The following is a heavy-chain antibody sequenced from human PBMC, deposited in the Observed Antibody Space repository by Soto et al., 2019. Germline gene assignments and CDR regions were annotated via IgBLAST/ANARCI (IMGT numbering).Heavy chain of an antibody. V-gene: IGHV1-69*13. Sequence: SVKVSFKASGGTFSSYAISWVRQAPGQGLEWMGGIIPIFGTANYAQKFQGRVTITADESTSTAYMELSSLRSEDTAVYYCARDLPGYSYGHGVCWFDPWGQGTLVTVSS. CDR2: IIPIFGTA. CDR1: GGTFSSYA. J-gene: IGHJ5*02. D-gene: IGHD5-18*01. CDR3: ARDLPGYSYGHGVCWFDP.